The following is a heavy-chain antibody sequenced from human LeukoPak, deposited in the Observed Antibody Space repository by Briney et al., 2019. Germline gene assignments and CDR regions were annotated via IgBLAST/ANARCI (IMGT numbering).Heavy chain of an antibody. CDR3: ASSRGEGYSYGLDAFDY. Sequence: GASVKVSCEASGGTFSSYAISWVRQAPGQGLEWMGGIIPIFGTANYAQKFQGRVTITADESTSTAYMELSSLRSEDTAVYYCASSRGEGYSYGLDAFDYWGQGTLVTVSS. V-gene: IGHV1-69*13. CDR1: GGTFSSYA. CDR2: IIPIFGTA. D-gene: IGHD5-18*01. J-gene: IGHJ4*02.